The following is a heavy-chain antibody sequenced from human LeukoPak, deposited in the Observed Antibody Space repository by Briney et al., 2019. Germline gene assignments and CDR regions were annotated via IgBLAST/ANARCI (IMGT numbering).Heavy chain of an antibody. Sequence: GSLRLSCAASGFTFSSYAMSWVRQAPGKGLEWVSAISGSGGSTYYADSVKGRFTISRDNSKNTLCLQMNSLRAEDTAVYYCAKGSHYYDSSGYYYPFWYWGQGTLVTVSS. D-gene: IGHD3-22*01. CDR3: AKGSHYYDSSGYYYPFWY. CDR2: ISGSGGST. V-gene: IGHV3-23*01. J-gene: IGHJ4*02. CDR1: GFTFSSYA.